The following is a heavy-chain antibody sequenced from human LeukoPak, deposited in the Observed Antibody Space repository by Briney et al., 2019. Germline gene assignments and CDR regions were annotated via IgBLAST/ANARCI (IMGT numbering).Heavy chain of an antibody. D-gene: IGHD3-9*01. CDR2: IYCSGST. CDR1: GGSISSYY. J-gene: IGHJ3*02. CDR3: AVNYDILTGYSDAFDI. V-gene: IGHV4-59*01. Sequence: SETLSLTCTVSGGSISSYYWSWIRQPPGKGLEWIGYIYCSGSTNYNPSLKSRVTISVDTSKNQFSLKLSSVTAADTAVYYCAVNYDILTGYSDAFDIWGQGTMVTVSS.